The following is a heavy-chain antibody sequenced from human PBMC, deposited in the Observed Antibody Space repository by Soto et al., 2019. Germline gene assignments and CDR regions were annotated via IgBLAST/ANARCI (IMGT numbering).Heavy chain of an antibody. Sequence: PSETLSLTCTVSGGSISSYYWSWIRQPPGKGLEWIGYIYYSGSTNYNPSLKSRVTISVDTSKNQFSLKLSSVTAADTAVYYCARGGHSPPNYYYAGMDVWGQGTTVTVSS. V-gene: IGHV4-59*01. J-gene: IGHJ6*02. CDR1: GGSISSYY. CDR3: ARGGHSPPNYYYAGMDV. CDR2: IYYSGST. D-gene: IGHD3-22*01.